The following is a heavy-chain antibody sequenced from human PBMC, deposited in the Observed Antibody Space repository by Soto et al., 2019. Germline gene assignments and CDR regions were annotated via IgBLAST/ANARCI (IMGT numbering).Heavy chain of an antibody. J-gene: IGHJ6*02. Sequence: PGGSLRLSCAASGFTFSSYGMHWVRQAPGKGLEWVAVIWYDGSNKYYADSVKGRFTISRDNSKNTLYLQMNSLRAEDTAVYYCAREMAPYCISTSCYTYYGMDVWGQGTTVTVSS. CDR1: GFTFSSYG. V-gene: IGHV3-33*01. CDR3: AREMAPYCISTSCYTYYGMDV. D-gene: IGHD2-2*02. CDR2: IWYDGSNK.